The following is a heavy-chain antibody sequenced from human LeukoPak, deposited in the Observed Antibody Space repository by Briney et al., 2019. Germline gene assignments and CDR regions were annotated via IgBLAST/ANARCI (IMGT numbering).Heavy chain of an antibody. CDR2: ISTSSSYI. D-gene: IGHD6-13*01. CDR1: GFTFTTSD. J-gene: IGHJ4*02. Sequence: RGSLRLSCAGSGFTFTTSDMNWVRQAPGKGLEWVSSISTSSSYIYYAESVKGRFIISRDNTKNSLFLQMNSLRVDDTAVYYCARVRGAMFRSGWSDYWGQGTLVTVSS. CDR3: ARVRGAMFRSGWSDY. V-gene: IGHV3-21*01.